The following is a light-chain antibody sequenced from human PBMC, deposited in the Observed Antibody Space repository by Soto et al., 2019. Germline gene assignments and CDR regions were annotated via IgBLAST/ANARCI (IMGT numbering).Light chain of an antibody. CDR3: QQYNNWPPT. V-gene: IGKV3-15*01. Sequence: EIVMTQSPATLSVSPGERATLSCRASQSVSSNFAWYQQKPGQATRLLIYGASTRATGIPARFSGSGSGTEFTLTISSLQSEDFAVYYCQQYNNWPPTFGQGTKVEIK. CDR2: GAS. J-gene: IGKJ1*01. CDR1: QSVSSN.